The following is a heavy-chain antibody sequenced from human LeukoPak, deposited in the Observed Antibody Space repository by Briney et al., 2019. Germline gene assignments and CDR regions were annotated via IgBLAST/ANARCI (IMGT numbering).Heavy chain of an antibody. J-gene: IGHJ4*02. Sequence: SETLSLTCAVYGGSFSGYYWSWIRQPPGKGLEWMGEINHSGSTNYNPSLKSRVTISVDTSKNQFSLKLSSVTAADTAVYYCARAVDYGGNRPFDYWGQGTLVTVSS. D-gene: IGHD4-23*01. V-gene: IGHV4-34*01. CDR2: INHSGST. CDR1: GGSFSGYY. CDR3: ARAVDYGGNRPFDY.